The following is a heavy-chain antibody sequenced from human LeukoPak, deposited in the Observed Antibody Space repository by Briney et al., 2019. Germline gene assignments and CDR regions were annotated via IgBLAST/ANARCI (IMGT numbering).Heavy chain of an antibody. J-gene: IGHJ4*02. D-gene: IGHD1-26*01. CDR1: GGTFSSCA. V-gene: IGHV1-69*05. CDR3: ARGGGWDSYYFDY. Sequence: FSVKVSCKASGGTFSSCAIRWVRQAPGQRLEWMGGIIPIFGTANYAQKFQGRVTITTDESTSTAYMELSSLRSEDTAVYYCARGGGWDSYYFDYWGQGTLVTVSS. CDR2: IIPIFGTA.